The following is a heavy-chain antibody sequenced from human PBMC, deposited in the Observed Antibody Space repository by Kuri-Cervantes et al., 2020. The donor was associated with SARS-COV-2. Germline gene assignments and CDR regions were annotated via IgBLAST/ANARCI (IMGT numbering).Heavy chain of an antibody. CDR3: ARGDFYFYYGMDV. V-gene: IGHV1-18*01. J-gene: IGHJ6*02. CDR1: GYTFTSYG. CDR2: ISPHTGNT. D-gene: IGHD3-16*01. Sequence: ASVKVSCKASGYTFTSYGITWVRQAPGQGLEWMGWISPHTGNTGYPQKLQGRVTMTTDTSTSTAYMELRSLRSDDTAVYYCARGDFYFYYGMDVWGQGTTVTVSS.